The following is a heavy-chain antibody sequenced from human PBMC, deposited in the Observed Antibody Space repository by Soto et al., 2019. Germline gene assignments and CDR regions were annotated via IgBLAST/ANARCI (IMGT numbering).Heavy chain of an antibody. D-gene: IGHD1-7*01. Sequence: QVKLQESGPGLVKPSGTLSLTCAVYGGSISSSSWWTWVRQSPGNGLEWIGEIFESGATNYNPSLKSRLTMSVDKSKNQFSLNRSSLTAAHTAVYFCTTSHAGELNNWGQGTLVTVSS. V-gene: IGHV4-4*02. CDR2: IFESGAT. J-gene: IGHJ4*02. CDR1: GGSISSSSW. CDR3: TTSHAGELNN.